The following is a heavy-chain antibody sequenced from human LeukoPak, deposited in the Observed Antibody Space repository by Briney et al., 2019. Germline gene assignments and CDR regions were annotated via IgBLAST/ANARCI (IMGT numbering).Heavy chain of an antibody. Sequence: GSLRLSCAASGFTVSSNYMSWIRQPPGKGLEWIGEINHSGSTNYNPSLKSRVTISVDTSKNQFSLKLSSVTAADTAVYYCARNRIPDYWGQGTLVTVSS. CDR3: ARNRIPDY. V-gene: IGHV4-34*01. CDR2: INHSGST. J-gene: IGHJ4*02. CDR1: GFTVSSNY. D-gene: IGHD2-2*02.